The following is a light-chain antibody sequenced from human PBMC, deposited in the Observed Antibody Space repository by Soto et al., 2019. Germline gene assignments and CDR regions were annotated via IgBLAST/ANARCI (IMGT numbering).Light chain of an antibody. J-gene: IGKJ3*01. CDR1: QNINTW. CDR3: QQYYGY. Sequence: QMTQSPSTLSASVGDRVTITCRASQNINTWLAWYQQKPGTAPRLLIYDVSTLQSGVPSRFSGSGSGTEFTLTITSLQPDDSAIYYCQQYYGYFGPGTKV. V-gene: IGKV1-5*01. CDR2: DVS.